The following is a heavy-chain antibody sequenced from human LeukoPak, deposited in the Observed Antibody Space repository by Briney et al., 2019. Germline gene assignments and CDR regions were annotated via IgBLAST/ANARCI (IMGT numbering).Heavy chain of an antibody. D-gene: IGHD1-26*01. J-gene: IGHJ3*02. CDR2: IDHTGKS. Sequence: PETLSLTCAVYVGTVSGHYWSWIRQSPGKGLEWIGEIDHTGKSNYESALKSRVNMAVDTSKNQFSLSLESVTAADTAIYYCARASHQGETYFKAFDIWGRGTPVTVSS. CDR3: ARASHQGETYFKAFDI. CDR1: VGTVSGHY. V-gene: IGHV4-34*01.